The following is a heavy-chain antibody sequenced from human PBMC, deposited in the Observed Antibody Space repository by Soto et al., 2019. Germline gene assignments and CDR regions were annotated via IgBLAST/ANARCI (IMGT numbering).Heavy chain of an antibody. D-gene: IGHD3-16*02. CDR3: AKDSVGGVIVIPVDY. CDR1: GFTFSSYA. V-gene: IGHV3-23*01. Sequence: GGSLRLSCAASGFTFSSYAMSWVRQAPGKGLEWVSAISGSGGSTYYADSVKGRFTISRDNSKNTLYLQVNSLRAEDTAVYYCAKDSVGGVIVIPVDYWGQGTLVTVSS. J-gene: IGHJ4*02. CDR2: ISGSGGST.